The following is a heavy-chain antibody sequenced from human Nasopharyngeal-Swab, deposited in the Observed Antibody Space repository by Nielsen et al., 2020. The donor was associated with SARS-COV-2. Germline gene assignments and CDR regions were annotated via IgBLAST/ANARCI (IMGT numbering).Heavy chain of an antibody. CDR1: GGSISSYY. J-gene: IGHJ3*02. CDR2: IYYSGST. CDR3: ARESPAAGTAFDI. V-gene: IGHV4-59*13. Sequence: SETLSLTCTVSGGSISSYYWSWIRQPPGKGLEWIGYIYYSGSTNYNPSLKSRATISVDTSKNQFSLKLSSVTAADTAVYYCARESPAAGTAFDIWGQGTMVTVSS. D-gene: IGHD6-13*01.